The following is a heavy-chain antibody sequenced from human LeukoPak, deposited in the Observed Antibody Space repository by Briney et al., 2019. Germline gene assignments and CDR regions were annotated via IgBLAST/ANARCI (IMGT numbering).Heavy chain of an antibody. CDR1: GYTFTGYY. Sequence: ASVKVSCKASGYTFTGYYMHWVRQAPGQGLEWMGWINPNSGGTNYAQKFQGRVTMTRDTSTSTAYMELSRLRSDDTAVYYCARIKRIMEPGTAGLDSWGQGTLVTVSS. CDR2: INPNSGGT. V-gene: IGHV1-2*02. J-gene: IGHJ4*02. CDR3: ARIKRIMEPGTAGLDS. D-gene: IGHD2-8*01.